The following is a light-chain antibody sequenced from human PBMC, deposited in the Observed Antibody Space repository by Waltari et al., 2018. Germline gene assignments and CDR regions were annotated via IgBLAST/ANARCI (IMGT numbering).Light chain of an antibody. CDR1: QGISSY. Sequence: AIRMTQSPSSLSASTGDRVTITCRASQGISSYLAWYQQKPGKAPKLLIYAAYHLQSWVPSRFSGSGSGTDFTLTISCLQSEDFATYYCQQYYSYPRTFGQGTKVEIK. CDR2: AAY. V-gene: IGKV1-8*01. J-gene: IGKJ1*01. CDR3: QQYYSYPRT.